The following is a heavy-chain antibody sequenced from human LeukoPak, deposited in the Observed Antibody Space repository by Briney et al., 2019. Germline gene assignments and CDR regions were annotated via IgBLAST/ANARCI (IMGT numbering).Heavy chain of an antibody. CDR1: GGPISSYY. D-gene: IGHD6-19*01. CDR3: ARDLSWQWLPEAFDI. J-gene: IGHJ3*02. V-gene: IGHV4-39*07. Sequence: SETLSLTCTVSGGPISSYYWSWIRQPPGKGLEWIGSIYYSGSTYYNPSLKSRVTISVDTSKNQFSLKLSSVTAADTAVYYCARDLSWQWLPEAFDIWGQGTMVTVSS. CDR2: IYYSGST.